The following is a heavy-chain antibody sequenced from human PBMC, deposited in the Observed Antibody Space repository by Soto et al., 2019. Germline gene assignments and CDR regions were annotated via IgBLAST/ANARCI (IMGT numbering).Heavy chain of an antibody. J-gene: IGHJ4*02. D-gene: IGHD2-8*02. CDR2: ISYDGSNK. V-gene: IGHV3-30*18. CDR3: AKVLAGYWHTLV. Sequence: GGSLRLSCAASGFTFSSYGMHWVRQAPGKGLKWVAVISYDGSNKYYADSVKGRFTISRDNSKNTLYLQMNSLRAEDTAVYYCAKVLAGYWHTLVWGQGTLVTVSS. CDR1: GFTFSSYG.